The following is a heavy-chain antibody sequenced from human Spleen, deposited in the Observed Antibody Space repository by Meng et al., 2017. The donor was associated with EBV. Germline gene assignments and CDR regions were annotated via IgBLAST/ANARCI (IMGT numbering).Heavy chain of an antibody. CDR3: AKRGPKYGEGSLDY. V-gene: IGHV3-23*04. J-gene: IGHJ4*02. D-gene: IGHD7-27*01. Sequence: DGLLVGAGGGLVQPGGSLRLSCAGSGFTLTNYGVSWVRQSPGKGLEWVSTMIGSAANTYYADSVKGRFTMSRDNSNNTLYLQMNSLRAEDTAVYFCAKRGPKYGEGSLDYWGQGTLVTVSS. CDR1: GFTLTNYG. CDR2: MIGSAANT.